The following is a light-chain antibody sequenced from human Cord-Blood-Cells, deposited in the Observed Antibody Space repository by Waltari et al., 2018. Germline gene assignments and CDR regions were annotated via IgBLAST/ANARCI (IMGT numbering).Light chain of an antibody. Sequence: DIQITQSPSSLSASVGARVTITCRASQSISSYLHCYQQKPGKAPKLLIYAASSLQSGVPSRFSGSGSGTDFTLTISSLQPEDFATYYCQQSYSTPYSFGQGTKLEIK. CDR2: AAS. V-gene: IGKV1-39*01. CDR3: QQSYSTPYS. CDR1: QSISSY. J-gene: IGKJ2*03.